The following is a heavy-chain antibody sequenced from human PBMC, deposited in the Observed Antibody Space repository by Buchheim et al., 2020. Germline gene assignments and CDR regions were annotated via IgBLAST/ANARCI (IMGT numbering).Heavy chain of an antibody. CDR1: GGSVRSGNYY. V-gene: IGHV4-61*01. CDR2: MSDTGST. CDR3: ARYRSNCSGGVCHYYFDY. Sequence: QVQLQESGPGLVKPSETLSLTCTVSGGSVRSGNYYWSWIRQPPGRGLEWIGYMSDTGSTDYSPSLKSRVTISAATSKNQFSLKLTSVTAADTAVYYCARYRSNCSGGVCHYYFDYWGQGTL. D-gene: IGHD2-8*02. J-gene: IGHJ4*02.